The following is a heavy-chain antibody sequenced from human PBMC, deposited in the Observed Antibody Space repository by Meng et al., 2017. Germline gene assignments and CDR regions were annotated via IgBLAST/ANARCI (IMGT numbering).Heavy chain of an antibody. CDR1: GFTVSSNY. J-gene: IGHJ4*02. V-gene: IGHV3-53*01. CDR3: ARDWRY. CDR2: IYSGGST. Sequence: GRRGGAGGGLIQPGGSLRLSCAASGFTVSSNYMSWVRQAPGKGLEWVSVIYSGGSTYYADSVKGRFTISRDNSKNTLYLQMNSLRAEDTAVYYCARDWRYWGQGTLVTVSS. D-gene: IGHD1-1*01.